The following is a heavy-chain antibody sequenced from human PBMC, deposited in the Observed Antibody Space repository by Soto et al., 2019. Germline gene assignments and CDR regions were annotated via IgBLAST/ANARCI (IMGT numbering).Heavy chain of an antibody. CDR2: IYHSGST. CDR3: ARVASVYYYGMDV. V-gene: IGHV4-30-2*01. J-gene: IGHJ6*02. Sequence: SETLSLTCAVSGGSISSGGYSWSWIRQPPGKGLEWIGYIYHSGSTYYNPSLKSRVTISVDRSKNQFSLKLSSVTAADTAVYYCARVASVYYYGMDVWGQGTTVNRLL. CDR1: GGSISSGGYS.